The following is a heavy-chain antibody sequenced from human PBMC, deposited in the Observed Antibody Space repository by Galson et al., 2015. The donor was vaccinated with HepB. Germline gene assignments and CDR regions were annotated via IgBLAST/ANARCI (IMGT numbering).Heavy chain of an antibody. CDR2: IYPGDSDT. CDR3: ARHGITMVRGAPYYYGMDV. Sequence: QSGAEVQKPGESLKIYCKGSGYSFTSYWIGWVRQMPGKGLEWIGIIYPGDSDTRYSPSFQGQVTISADKSISTAYLQWSSLKASDNAMYYCARHGITMVRGAPYYYGMDVWVQGTTVTVSS. V-gene: IGHV5-51*01. D-gene: IGHD3-10*01. J-gene: IGHJ6*02. CDR1: GYSFTSYW.